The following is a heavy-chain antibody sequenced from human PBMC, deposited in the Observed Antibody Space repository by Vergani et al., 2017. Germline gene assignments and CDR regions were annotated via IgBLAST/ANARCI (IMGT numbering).Heavy chain of an antibody. CDR1: GGSFSGYY. CDR3: ASLPAAPKYYFYYGMDV. J-gene: IGHJ6*02. V-gene: IGHV4-34*01. Sequence: QVQLQQWGAGLLKPSETLSLTCAVYGGSFSGYYWSWIRQPPGKGLEWIGEINHSGSTNYNPSLKSRVTISVDTSKNQFSLKLSSVTAADTAVYYCASLPAAPKYYFYYGMDVWGQGTTVTVSS. D-gene: IGHD2-2*01. CDR2: INHSGST.